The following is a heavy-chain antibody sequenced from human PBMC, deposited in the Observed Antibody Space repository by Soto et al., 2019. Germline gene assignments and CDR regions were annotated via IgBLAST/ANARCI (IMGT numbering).Heavy chain of an antibody. CDR1: GGSFSGYY. V-gene: IGHV4-34*01. J-gene: IGHJ6*02. Sequence: QVQLQQWGAGLLKPSETLSLTCAVYGGSFSGYYWSWIRQPPGKGLEWIGEINHSGSTNYNPSLKSRVTISVDTSKNQFSLKLSSVTAADTAVYYCARCPTLLLWFGDRYYYGMDVWGQGTTVTVSS. CDR3: ARCPTLLLWFGDRYYYGMDV. CDR2: INHSGST. D-gene: IGHD3-10*01.